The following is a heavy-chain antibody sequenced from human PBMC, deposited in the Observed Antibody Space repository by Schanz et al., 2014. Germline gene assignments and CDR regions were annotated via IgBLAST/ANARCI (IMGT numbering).Heavy chain of an antibody. CDR3: ARGGGPEDVFDI. CDR1: GYAFSDYG. V-gene: IGHV1-18*01. J-gene: IGHJ3*02. CDR2: ISPYTGNT. D-gene: IGHD5-12*01. Sequence: QVQLEQSGAEVKKPGASVKVSCKTSGYAFSDYGITWVRQAPGQGLQWMGWISPYTGNTNYAQKLQGRVTMTADISTSTAYMDLRSLRSDDTAVYYCARGGGPEDVFDIWGQGTILTVSS.